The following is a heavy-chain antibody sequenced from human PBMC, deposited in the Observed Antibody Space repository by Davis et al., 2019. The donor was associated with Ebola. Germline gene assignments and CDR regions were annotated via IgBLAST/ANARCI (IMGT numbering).Heavy chain of an antibody. CDR2: IIPILGIA. D-gene: IGHD3-22*01. V-gene: IGHV1-69*02. Sequence: SVKVSCKASGGTFSSYTISWVRQAPGQGLEWMGRIIPILGIANYAQKFQGRVTITADKSTSTAYMELSSLRSEDTAVYYCARVAYYYDSSAHLGVGWGQGTLVTVSS. J-gene: IGHJ4*02. CDR3: ARVAYYYDSSAHLGVG. CDR1: GGTFSSYT.